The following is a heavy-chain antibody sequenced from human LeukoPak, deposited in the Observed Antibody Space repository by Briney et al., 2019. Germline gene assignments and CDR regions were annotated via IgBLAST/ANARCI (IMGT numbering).Heavy chain of an antibody. D-gene: IGHD3-16*01. J-gene: IGHJ4*02. CDR3: ARSNDHTNYGGRGYLDH. CDR2: ISRRGNDV. Sequence: GGSLRLSCAASGFTFNDYYMTWIRQAPGKGLEWVSSISRRGNDVYTADSVKGRLTISRDNAKDSVFLQINSLRVDDTATYYCARSNDHTNYGGRGYLDHWGQGALVTVSS. CDR1: GFTFNDYY. V-gene: IGHV3-11*01.